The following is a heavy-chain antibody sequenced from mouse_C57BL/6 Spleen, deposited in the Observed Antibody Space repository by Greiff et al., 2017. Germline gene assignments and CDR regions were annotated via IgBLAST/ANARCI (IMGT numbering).Heavy chain of an antibody. Sequence: VQLQQSGPELVKPGASVKISCKASGYTFTDYYMNWVKQSHGKSLEWIGDINPNNGGTSYNQKFKGKATLTVDKSSSTAYMELRSLTSEDSAVXYCAPIYYDYDYYFDYWGQGTTLTVSS. V-gene: IGHV1-26*01. CDR3: APIYYDYDYYFDY. J-gene: IGHJ2*01. D-gene: IGHD2-4*01. CDR2: INPNNGGT. CDR1: GYTFTDYY.